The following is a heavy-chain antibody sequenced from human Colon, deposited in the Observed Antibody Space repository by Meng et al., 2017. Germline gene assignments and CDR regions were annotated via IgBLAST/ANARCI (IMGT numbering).Heavy chain of an antibody. D-gene: IGHD3-10*01. CDR2: LSYSGNT. Sequence: QVQPHESCPGLVKPSQTASVTCAVSGGFLNSDDYYWSWIRQSPGGGLEWIRLLSYSGNTFYNPSLRSRVAISADTSKSQFSLYLRSVTAADTAVYYCAREWRHYYGAGSFDYWGQGALVTVSS. J-gene: IGHJ4*02. CDR1: GGFLNSDDYY. CDR3: AREWRHYYGAGSFDY. V-gene: IGHV4-30-4*01.